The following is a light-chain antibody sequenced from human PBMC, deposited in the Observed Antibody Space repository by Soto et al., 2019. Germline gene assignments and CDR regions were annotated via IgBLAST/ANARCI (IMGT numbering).Light chain of an antibody. J-gene: IGKJ3*01. Sequence: DIRMTQSPSSLYASVGDGVTMXCRASQSLRSRFGWYQQKPGEAPKPLIYDACSLESGVPSRFSGSGSGTECTLTIRSLQPDDFATHYCQQYNSYTVGPGTKVDIK. CDR1: QSLRSR. CDR2: DAC. CDR3: QQYNSYT. V-gene: IGKV1-5*01.